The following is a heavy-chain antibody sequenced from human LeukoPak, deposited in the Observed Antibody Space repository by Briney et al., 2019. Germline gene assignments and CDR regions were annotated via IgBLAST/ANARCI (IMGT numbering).Heavy chain of an antibody. V-gene: IGHV3-21*04. Sequence: GGSLRLSCAASGFTFSSYAMSWVRQAPGKGLEWVSSISSSSNYIYYGDSVKGRFTISRDNANNSLYLQMNSLRAEDTAVYYCAKHTGLRGDYWGQGTLVTVSS. CDR3: AKHTGLRGDY. CDR2: ISSSSNYI. CDR1: GFTFSSYA. D-gene: IGHD3-16*01. J-gene: IGHJ4*02.